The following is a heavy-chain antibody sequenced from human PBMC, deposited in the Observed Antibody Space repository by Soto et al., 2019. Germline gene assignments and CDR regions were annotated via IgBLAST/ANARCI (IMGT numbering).Heavy chain of an antibody. V-gene: IGHV3-7*05. CDR3: ARDFSPYRGDFYYDAFDI. D-gene: IGHD2-21*02. Sequence: EVKLVESGGGLVQPGGSLRLSCAASGFTFSNNWMTWVRQAPGKGLEWVANINKDGTKKYYVDSVKGRFTISRDNPKNSIYLQMNSLRAEDTAVYYCARDFSPYRGDFYYDAFDIWGQGTVVTVSS. CDR1: GFTFSNNW. J-gene: IGHJ3*02. CDR2: INKDGTKK.